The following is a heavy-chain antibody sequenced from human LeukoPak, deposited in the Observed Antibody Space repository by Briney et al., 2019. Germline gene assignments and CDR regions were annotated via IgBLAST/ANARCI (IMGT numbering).Heavy chain of an antibody. D-gene: IGHD2-2*01. CDR1: GFTFNNYW. Sequence: TGGSLRLSCVVSGFTFNNYWMSWVRQAPGKGLEWVANIKRDGSEENYVDSVKGRFTISRDNAKNSLYLQMNSLRAEDTAVYYCVREDDVKVPAHRGDWFDPWGQGTLVTVSS. CDR2: IKRDGSEE. J-gene: IGHJ5*02. CDR3: VREDDVKVPAHRGDWFDP. V-gene: IGHV3-7*01.